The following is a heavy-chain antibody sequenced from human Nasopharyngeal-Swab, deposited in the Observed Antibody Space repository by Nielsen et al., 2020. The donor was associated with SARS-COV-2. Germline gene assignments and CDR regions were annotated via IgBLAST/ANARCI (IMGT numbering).Heavy chain of an antibody. D-gene: IGHD1-26*01. V-gene: IGHV1-69*13. CDR2: IIPIFGTA. J-gene: IGHJ6*03. CDR3: ARVKVGATTWGYYYYYMDV. Sequence: SVKVSCKASGGTFSSYAISWVRQAPGQGLEWMGGIIPIFGTANYAQKFQGRVTITVDESTSTAYMELSSLRSEDTAVYYCARVKVGATTWGYYYYYMDVWGKGTTVTVSS. CDR1: GGTFSSYA.